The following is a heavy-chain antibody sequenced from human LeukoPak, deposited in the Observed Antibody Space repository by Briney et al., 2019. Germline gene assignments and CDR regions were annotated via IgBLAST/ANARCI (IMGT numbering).Heavy chain of an antibody. CDR3: ARGGYCSSTSCYSWFDP. Sequence: SETLSLTCSVSGGSVSSDSYFWNWVRQPPGKGLEWIGYIYSSGSTYYNPSLKSRVTISVDRSKNQFSLKLSSVTAADTAVYYCARGGYCSSTSCYSWFDPWGQGTLVTVSS. CDR1: GGSVSSDSYF. V-gene: IGHV4-61*01. D-gene: IGHD2-2*02. J-gene: IGHJ5*02. CDR2: IYSSGST.